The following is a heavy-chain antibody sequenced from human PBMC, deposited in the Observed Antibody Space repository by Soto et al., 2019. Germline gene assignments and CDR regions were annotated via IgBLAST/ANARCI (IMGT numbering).Heavy chain of an antibody. CDR2: IKQDGSEK. J-gene: IGHJ6*02. CDR3: ARDRRGYYYYGMDV. D-gene: IGHD5-12*01. Sequence: GGSLRLSCAASGFTFSSYWMSWVRQAPGKGLEWVANIKQDGSEKYYVDSVKGRFTFSRDNAKNSLYLQMNSLRAEDTAVYYCARDRRGYYYYGMDVWGQGTTVTVSS. CDR1: GFTFSSYW. V-gene: IGHV3-7*05.